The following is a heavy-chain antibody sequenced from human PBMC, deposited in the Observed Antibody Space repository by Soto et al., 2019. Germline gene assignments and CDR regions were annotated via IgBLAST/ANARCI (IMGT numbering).Heavy chain of an antibody. CDR3: ARAPPYYYYYGMDV. CDR2: ISSSSSYI. Sequence: ESGGGLVKPGGSLRLSCAASGFTFSSYSMNWVRQAPGKGLEWVSSISSSSSYIYYADSVKGRFTISRDNAKNSLYLQMNILRAEDTAVYYCARAPPYYYYYGMDVWGQGTTVTVSS. CDR1: GFTFSSYS. J-gene: IGHJ6*02. V-gene: IGHV3-21*01.